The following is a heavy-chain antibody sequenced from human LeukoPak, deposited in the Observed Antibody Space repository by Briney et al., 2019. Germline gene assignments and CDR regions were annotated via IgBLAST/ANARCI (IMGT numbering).Heavy chain of an antibody. D-gene: IGHD3-10*01. CDR2: FYYSGST. V-gene: IGHV4-39*01. CDR1: GGSITSSNYY. Sequence: PSETLSLTCTVSGGSITSSNYYWGWIRQPPGKGLEWIGSFYYSGSTNYNPSLKSRVTISIDTSKNQFSLKLSSVTAADTAVYYCVYYYGSGSVEYWGQGTLVTVSS. J-gene: IGHJ4*02. CDR3: VYYYGSGSVEY.